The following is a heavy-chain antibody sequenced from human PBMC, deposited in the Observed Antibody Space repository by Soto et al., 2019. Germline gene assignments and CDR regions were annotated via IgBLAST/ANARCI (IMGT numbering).Heavy chain of an antibody. Sequence: ASVKVSCKASGYTFTSYDINWVRQATGQGLEWMGWMNPNSGNTGYAQKFQGRVTMTRNTSISTAYMELSSLRSEDTAVYYCARGRRYYYDSSGYYPYSYYYGMDVWGQGTTVTVSS. V-gene: IGHV1-8*01. J-gene: IGHJ6*02. CDR2: MNPNSGNT. CDR1: GYTFTSYD. D-gene: IGHD3-22*01. CDR3: ARGRRYYYDSSGYYPYSYYYGMDV.